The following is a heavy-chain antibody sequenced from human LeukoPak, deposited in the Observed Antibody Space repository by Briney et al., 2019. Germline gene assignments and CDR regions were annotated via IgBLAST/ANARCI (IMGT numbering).Heavy chain of an antibody. D-gene: IGHD3-10*01. V-gene: IGHV3-30*02. J-gene: IGHJ6*03. Sequence: GGSLRLSCAASGFTFSSYGMHWVRQAPGKGLEWVAFIRYDGSNKYYADSVKGRFTISRDNSKNTLYLQMNSLRAEDTAVYYCAKGFGEYRLLNYYYYMDVWGKGTTVTVSS. CDR2: IRYDGSNK. CDR1: GFTFSSYG. CDR3: AKGFGEYRLLNYYYYMDV.